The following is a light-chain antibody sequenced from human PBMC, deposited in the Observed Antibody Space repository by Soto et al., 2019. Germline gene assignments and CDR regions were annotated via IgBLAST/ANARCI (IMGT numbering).Light chain of an antibody. CDR1: QSISSW. CDR3: QQYNSYPYT. CDR2: DAS. V-gene: IGKV1-5*01. J-gene: IGKJ2*01. Sequence: DIQMTQSPSTLSASVGDRVTITCRASQSISSWLAWYQQNPGKAHKLLIYDASSLESGFPSRFSGSGSGTEFALIISSLQPDDFATYNCQQYNSYPYTFGQGTKLEIK.